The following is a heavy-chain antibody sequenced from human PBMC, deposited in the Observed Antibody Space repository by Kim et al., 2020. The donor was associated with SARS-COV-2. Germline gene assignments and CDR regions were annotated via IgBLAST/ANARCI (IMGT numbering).Heavy chain of an antibody. D-gene: IGHD3-10*01. CDR2: ISYDGSNK. V-gene: IGHV3-33*05. J-gene: IGHJ5*02. CDR3: AREGLLWFGELMPNWFDP. Sequence: GGSLRLSCAASGFTFSSYGMHWVRQAPGKGLEWVAVISYDGSNKYYADSVKGRFTISRDNSKNTLYLQMNSLRAEDTAVYYCAREGLLWFGELMPNWFDPWGQGTLVTVSS. CDR1: GFTFSSYG.